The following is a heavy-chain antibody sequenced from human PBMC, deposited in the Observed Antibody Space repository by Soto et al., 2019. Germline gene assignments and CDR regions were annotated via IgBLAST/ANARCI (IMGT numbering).Heavy chain of an antibody. V-gene: IGHV5-51*01. Sequence: PGEALKISWKGSGYSFTSYWIGWVRQMPGKGLELMVIIYPGDSDTRYRPSFQGQVTISAYKSISTAYLQWSSLKASDTAMYYCARLKYSSSSYYYGMYXWGQGTTVTVS. CDR2: IYPGDSDT. CDR3: ARLKYSSSSYYYGMYX. D-gene: IGHD6-6*01. J-gene: IGHJ6*02. CDR1: GYSFTSYW.